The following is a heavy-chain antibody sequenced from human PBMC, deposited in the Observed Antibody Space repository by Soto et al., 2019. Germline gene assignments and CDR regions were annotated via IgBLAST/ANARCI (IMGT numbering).Heavy chain of an antibody. Sequence: SETLSLTSTVSGGSINNYDGSWIRQPPGKGLEWIGYIYDSGSTNYNPSLKSRVTMSVDKSKNQFSLILTSVTAADTAVYYCARDRYGDYDGMDVWGQGTTVTVSS. V-gene: IGHV4-59*12. CDR3: ARDRYGDYDGMDV. J-gene: IGHJ6*02. D-gene: IGHD4-17*01. CDR2: IYDSGST. CDR1: GGSINNYD.